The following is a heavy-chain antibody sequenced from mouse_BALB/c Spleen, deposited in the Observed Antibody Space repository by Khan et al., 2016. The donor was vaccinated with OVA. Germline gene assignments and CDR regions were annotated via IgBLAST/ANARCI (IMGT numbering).Heavy chain of an antibody. CDR1: GYTFTYYV. Sequence: QVRLQQSGPELVKPGASVKMSCKASGYTFTYYVITWVKQRTGQGLEWIGEIYPGSDNAYYNERFKGKATLTADKSSNTTHMQLSSLTSGDSAVYFCARGDGYYGYFDYWGQGTTLTVSS. CDR2: IYPGSDNA. D-gene: IGHD2-3*01. V-gene: IGHV1-81*01. CDR3: ARGDGYYGYFDY. J-gene: IGHJ2*01.